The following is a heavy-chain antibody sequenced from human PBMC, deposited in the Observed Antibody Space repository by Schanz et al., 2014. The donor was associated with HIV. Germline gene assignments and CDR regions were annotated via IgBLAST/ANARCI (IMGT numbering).Heavy chain of an antibody. CDR1: GFTLSSYW. CDR2: IKQDGSEK. D-gene: IGHD1-7*01. Sequence: EVQLVESGGGLVKPGGSLRLSCAVSGFTLSSYWMNWVRQAPGKGLEWVANIKQDGSEKHYVDSVKGRFTISRDNAQNSLYLQMKSLRAEYTAVYYGARAVQLALEQGWGNYYYYYYYGMGVWGQGTTVTVSS. V-gene: IGHV3-7*01. CDR3: ARAVQLALEQGWGNYYYYYYYGMGV. J-gene: IGHJ6*02.